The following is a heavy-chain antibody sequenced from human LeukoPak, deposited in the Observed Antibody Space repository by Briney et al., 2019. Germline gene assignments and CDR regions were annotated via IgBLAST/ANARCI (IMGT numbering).Heavy chain of an antibody. CDR2: IYYSGST. J-gene: IGHJ4*02. CDR3: ARDGERIDFWSGYTFDY. Sequence: SETLSLTCTVSGGSISSYYWSWIRQPPGKGLEWIGYIYYSGSTNYNPSLKSRVTISVDTSKNQFSLKLSSVTAADTAVYYCARDGERIDFWSGYTFDYWGQGTLVTVSS. CDR1: GGSISSYY. V-gene: IGHV4-59*01. D-gene: IGHD3-3*01.